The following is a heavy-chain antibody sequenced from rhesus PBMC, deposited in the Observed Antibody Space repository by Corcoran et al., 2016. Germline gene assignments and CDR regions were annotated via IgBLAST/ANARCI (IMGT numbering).Heavy chain of an antibody. CDR1: GGFITVCYS. CDR2: IYGSSGST. J-gene: IGHJ4*01. Sequence: QVQLQESGPGLVKPSVTLSLPCPVSGGFITVCYSRGWFRQPPGKGLGWVGYIYGSSGSTNYNPSLKNRVTISKDTSKNQFSLKLSSVTAADTAVYYCARPESTPGYFDYWGQGVLVTVSS. D-gene: IGHD2-33*01. V-gene: IGHV4-76*01. CDR3: ARPESTPGYFDY.